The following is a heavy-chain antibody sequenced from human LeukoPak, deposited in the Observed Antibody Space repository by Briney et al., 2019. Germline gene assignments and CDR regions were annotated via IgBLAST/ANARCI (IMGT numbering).Heavy chain of an antibody. V-gene: IGHV3-23*01. Sequence: GGSLRLSCAASGFTFSIYDMHWVRQAPGKGLEWVSAISGSGGSTYYADSVKGRFTISRDNSKNTLYLQMNSLRAEDTAVYYCAKDKILPGYYDSSGYYLNWFDPWGQGTLVTVSS. D-gene: IGHD3-22*01. CDR3: AKDKILPGYYDSSGYYLNWFDP. CDR1: GFTFSIYD. CDR2: ISGSGGST. J-gene: IGHJ5*02.